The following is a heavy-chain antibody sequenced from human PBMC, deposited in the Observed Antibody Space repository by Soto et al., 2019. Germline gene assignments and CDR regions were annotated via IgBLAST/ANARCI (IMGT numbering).Heavy chain of an antibody. CDR2: IKQDGSEN. V-gene: IGHV3-7*05. J-gene: IGHJ4*02. Sequence: EVQLVESGGDLVQPGGSLRLSCAASGFTFSNYYMTWVRQAPGKGLEWVANIKQDGSENYYVDSVRGRFTIPRDNAKKSLYLQMNTLRAEDTAVYYCARDLYGVFDYWGQGTLVTVSS. D-gene: IGHD4-17*01. CDR3: ARDLYGVFDY. CDR1: GFTFSNYY.